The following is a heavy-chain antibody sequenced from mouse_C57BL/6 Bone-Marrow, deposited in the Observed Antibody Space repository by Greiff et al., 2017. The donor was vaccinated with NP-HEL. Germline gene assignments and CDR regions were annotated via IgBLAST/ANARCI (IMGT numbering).Heavy chain of an antibody. CDR2: IDPSDSST. J-gene: IGHJ2*01. CDR3: AIFDY. CDR1: GYTFTSYW. Sequence: QVQLQQPGAELVRPGTSVKLSCKASGYTFTSYWMHWVPPRPGQGLEWIGVIDPSDSSTYYNQKFKGKATLTVDTSSRTAYMQLSSPTSDDAAVYYCAIFDYWGQGTTLTVSS. V-gene: IGHV1-59*01.